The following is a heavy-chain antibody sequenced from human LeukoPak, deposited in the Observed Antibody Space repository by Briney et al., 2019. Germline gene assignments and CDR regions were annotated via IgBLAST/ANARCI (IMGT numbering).Heavy chain of an antibody. CDR3: VRDPSNSGWAFDY. V-gene: IGHV3-33*01. CDR1: GFTFSTYA. D-gene: IGHD6-19*01. J-gene: IGHJ4*02. Sequence: GGSLRLSCAASGFTFSTYAMHWVRQAPGKGLEWVAMIWYNGKNKHYADSVKGRFTISRDNSKNTLDLRMNSLRADDTAVYYCVRDPSNSGWAFDYWGQGTLVTVSS. CDR2: IWYNGKNK.